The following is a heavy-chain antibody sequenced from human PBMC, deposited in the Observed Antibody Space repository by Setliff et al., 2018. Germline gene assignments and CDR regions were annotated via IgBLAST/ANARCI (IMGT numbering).Heavy chain of an antibody. CDR3: ARPYSNSLEY. J-gene: IGHJ4*02. CDR2: INHSGKT. V-gene: IGHV4-4*02. Sequence: SETLSLTCAVSGGSISSGNWWSWVRQTPGKGLEWIGEINHSGKTNHKPSLKSRVTMSVDKSKNQFSLKLNSVTAADTAVYYCARPYSNSLEYWGQGTLVTVSS. D-gene: IGHD4-4*01. CDR1: GGSISSGNW.